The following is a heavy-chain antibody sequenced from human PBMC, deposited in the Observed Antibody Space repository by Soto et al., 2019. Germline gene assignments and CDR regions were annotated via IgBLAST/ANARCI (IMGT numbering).Heavy chain of an antibody. J-gene: IGHJ4*02. CDR2: IHYSGATP. V-gene: IGHV1-46*01. Sequence: QVQLVQSGAEVKRPGASVKVSCKASGYTFTNYYMHWVRQAPGQGLEWMGVIHYSGATPTYAQKVQRTVSMARDTSTSTVYVELSSLTSENTAVYYCARGGPELGTTGSFSYWGQGTLVTVSS. CDR3: ARGGPELGTTGSFSY. D-gene: IGHD1-1*01. CDR1: GYTFTNYY.